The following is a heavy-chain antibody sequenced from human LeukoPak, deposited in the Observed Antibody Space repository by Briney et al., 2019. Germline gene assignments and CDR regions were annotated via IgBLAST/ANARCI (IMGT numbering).Heavy chain of an antibody. V-gene: IGHV3-48*03. CDR3: ARRRGGCPGDY. Sequence: GSLRLSCAASGFTFSSYEMNWVRQAPGKGLEWVSYIGSGGTNIYYADSVKGRFTISRDNAKNALYLQMNSLRADDTAVYYCARRRGGCPGDYWGQGTLVTVSS. CDR2: IGSGGTNI. CDR1: GFTFSSYE. J-gene: IGHJ4*02. D-gene: IGHD2-15*01.